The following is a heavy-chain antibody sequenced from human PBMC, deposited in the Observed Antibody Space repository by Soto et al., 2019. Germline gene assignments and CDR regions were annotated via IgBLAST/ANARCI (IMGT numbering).Heavy chain of an antibody. CDR3: ASRRDGSGYPY. Sequence: QLQLQESGPGLVKPSETLSLTCTVSGGSISNSCYYWGWIRQPPGKGLEWIGSIYYSGSTYYNPSLKSRVTISVDTSKNQFSLKLSSVTAADTAVYYCASRRDGSGYPYWGQGTLVTVSS. CDR1: GGSISNSCYY. CDR2: IYYSGST. D-gene: IGHD3-10*01. V-gene: IGHV4-39*01. J-gene: IGHJ4*02.